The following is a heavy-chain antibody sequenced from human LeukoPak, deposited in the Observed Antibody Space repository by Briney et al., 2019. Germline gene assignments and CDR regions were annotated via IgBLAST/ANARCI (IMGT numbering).Heavy chain of an antibody. CDR2: INHSGST. V-gene: IGHV4-34*01. J-gene: IGHJ4*02. CDR3: ARVGGWRPDY. Sequence: PSETLSVTCAVYGGTFSGYYWSWIRQPPGKRLEWIGEINHSGSTNYNPSLKSRVTISVDTSKNQFSLKLSSVTAADTAVYYCARVGGWRPDYWGQGTLVTVSS. CDR1: GGTFSGYY. D-gene: IGHD6-19*01.